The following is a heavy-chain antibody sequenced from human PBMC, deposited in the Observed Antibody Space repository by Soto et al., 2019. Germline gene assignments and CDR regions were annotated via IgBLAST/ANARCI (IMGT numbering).Heavy chain of an antibody. CDR3: AKDEYSGYVTYAFDI. CDR2: ISGSGGST. V-gene: IGHV3-23*01. Sequence: GGSLRLSCAASGFTFSSYAMSWVRRAPGKGLEWVSAISGSGGSTYYADSVKGRFTISRDNSKNTLYLQMNSLRAEDTAVYYCAKDEYSGYVTYAFDIWGQGTMVTVSS. D-gene: IGHD5-12*01. J-gene: IGHJ3*02. CDR1: GFTFSSYA.